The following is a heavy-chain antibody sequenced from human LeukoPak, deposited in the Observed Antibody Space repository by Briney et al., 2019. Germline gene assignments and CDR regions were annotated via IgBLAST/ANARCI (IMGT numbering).Heavy chain of an antibody. J-gene: IGHJ4*02. V-gene: IGHV4-59*01. CDR2: VYSSGST. CDR3: AGDWN. D-gene: IGHD2-21*02. CDR1: NGSTTNNY. Sequence: PSETLSLTCTVSNGSTTNNYWSCIRQPPGKGLEWIGYVYSSGSTIYIPSLKSRVTISIDTSKNQFSLKLISVTAADTAVYYCAGDWNWGQGILVTVSS.